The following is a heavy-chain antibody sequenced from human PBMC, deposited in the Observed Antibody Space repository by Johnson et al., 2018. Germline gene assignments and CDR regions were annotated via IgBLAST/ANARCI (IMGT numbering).Heavy chain of an antibody. D-gene: IGHD3-22*01. J-gene: IGHJ1*01. CDR2: ISYDGSKK. V-gene: IGHV3-30*18. CDR1: GFTFSDYV. Sequence: QVQLQESGGGVVQPGRSLRLSCAPSGFTFSDYVMHWVRQGPGKGLEWLAVISYDGSKKYYADSVKGRFTISRDNSKNTLYLQMNSLKPEDTAVYYCAKDPSGYFEYFHHWGQGTLVTVSS. CDR3: AKDPSGYFEYFHH.